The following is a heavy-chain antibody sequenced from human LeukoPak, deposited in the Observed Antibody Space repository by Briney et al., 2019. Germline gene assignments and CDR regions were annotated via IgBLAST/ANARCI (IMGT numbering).Heavy chain of an antibody. Sequence: GASVKVSCKASGYTFTGYYMHWVRQAPGQGLEWMGWTNPNSGGTNYAQKFQGRVTMTRDTSISTAYMELSRLRSDDTAVYYCARDPKGTPSGYYYMDVWGKGTTVTVSS. CDR3: ARDPKGTPSGYYYMDV. D-gene: IGHD1-26*01. CDR2: TNPNSGGT. V-gene: IGHV1-2*02. CDR1: GYTFTGYY. J-gene: IGHJ6*03.